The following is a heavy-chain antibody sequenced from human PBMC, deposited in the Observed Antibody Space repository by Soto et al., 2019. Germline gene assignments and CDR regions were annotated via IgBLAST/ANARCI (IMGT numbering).Heavy chain of an antibody. CDR3: ARDWGYDPDPTYYYGMDV. D-gene: IGHD5-12*01. V-gene: IGHV6-1*01. CDR1: GDTVSTNTAA. Sequence: PSQTLSLTCAISGDTVSTNTAAWNWIRQSPSRGLEWLGRTYYKSRWYNDYSESLKSRIAIIPDTSRNQFSLQLNSVIPEDTAVYYCARDWGYDPDPTYYYGMDVWGQGTKVTVS. CDR2: TYYKSRWYN. J-gene: IGHJ6*02.